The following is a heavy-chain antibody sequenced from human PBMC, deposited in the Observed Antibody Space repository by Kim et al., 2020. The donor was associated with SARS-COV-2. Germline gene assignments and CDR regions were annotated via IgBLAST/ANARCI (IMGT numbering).Heavy chain of an antibody. CDR3: AREHRAFDM. CDR2: INSDGSSK. J-gene: IGHJ3*02. V-gene: IGHV3-74*01. Sequence: GGPLRLSCAASGLTFSSYWMHWVRQAPGQGLVWVSRINSDGSSKCYEDSVKGRFTISRDNAKKSLYLQMKSLRAEDTAVYYCAREHRAFDMLGYGPVVTV. CDR1: GLTFSSYW.